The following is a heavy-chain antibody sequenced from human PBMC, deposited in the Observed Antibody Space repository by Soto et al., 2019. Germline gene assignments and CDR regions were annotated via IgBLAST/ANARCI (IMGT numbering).Heavy chain of an antibody. Sequence: LRLSCAASGFTFSSYAMSWVRQAPGKGLEWVSAISGSGGSTYYADSVKGRFTISRDNSKNTLYLQMNSLRAEDTAVYYCAKDPAPRITGKFDPWGQGTLVTVSS. CDR2: ISGSGGST. D-gene: IGHD1-20*01. CDR3: AKDPAPRITGKFDP. CDR1: GFTFSSYA. V-gene: IGHV3-23*01. J-gene: IGHJ5*02.